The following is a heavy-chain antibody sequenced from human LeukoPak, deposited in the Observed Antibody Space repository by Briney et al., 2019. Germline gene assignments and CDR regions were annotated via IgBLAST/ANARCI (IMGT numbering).Heavy chain of an antibody. CDR2: IYYSGTTT. D-gene: IGHD5-12*01. CDR3: ARGFDSKSTYFDY. CDR1: GGSLSNYY. V-gene: IGHV4-59*01. Sequence: SKTLSLTCTVSGGSLSNYYWNWIRQPPGKGLEWIGYIYYSGTTTNYNPSLRSRVTISVDTSKNQFSLRLTSVTAADTAVYYCARGFDSKSTYFDYWGQGTLVTVSS. J-gene: IGHJ4*02.